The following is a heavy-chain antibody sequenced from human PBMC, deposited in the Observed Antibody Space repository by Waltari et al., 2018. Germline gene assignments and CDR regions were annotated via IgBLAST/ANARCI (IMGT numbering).Heavy chain of an antibody. CDR3: ARGARRTSVTTGWWYFDV. CDR2: SKSDGSST. V-gene: IGHV3-74*01. Sequence: EVQLVESGGGLVQPGGSLRLSCAASGFTYSVYWMPWVRQAPGKGLVWVSRSKSDGSSTSYADSVKGRFTISKDNAKNTVYLQMNSLRAEDTAIYYCARGARRTSVTTGWWYFDVWGRGTLVTVSS. D-gene: IGHD4-17*01. J-gene: IGHJ2*01. CDR1: GFTYSVYW.